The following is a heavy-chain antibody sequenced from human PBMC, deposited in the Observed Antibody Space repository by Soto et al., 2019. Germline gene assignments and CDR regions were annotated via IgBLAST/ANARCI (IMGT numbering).Heavy chain of an antibody. D-gene: IGHD3-3*01. CDR2: INHSGST. Sequence: SETLSLTCAVYGGSFSGYYWSWIRQPPGKGLEWIGEINHSGSTNYNPSLKSRVTISVDTSKNQFSLKLSSVTAANTAVYYCARGRRYDFWSGYYGGDFDYWGQGTLVTVSS. CDR1: GGSFSGYY. V-gene: IGHV4-34*01. CDR3: ARGRRYDFWSGYYGGDFDY. J-gene: IGHJ4*02.